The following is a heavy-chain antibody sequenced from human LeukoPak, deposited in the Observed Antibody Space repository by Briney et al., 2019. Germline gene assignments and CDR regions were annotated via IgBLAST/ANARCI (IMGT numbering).Heavy chain of an antibody. CDR2: ISYDGSNK. V-gene: IGHV3-30*14. D-gene: IGHD6-19*01. Sequence: GGSLRLSCAASGFTFSSYAMQWVRQAPGKGLEWVAVISYDGSNKYYADSVKGRFTISRDNSKNTLYLQMNSLRAEDTAVYYCAREGVAVAGHAFDYWGQGTLVTVSS. CDR3: AREGVAVAGHAFDY. J-gene: IGHJ4*02. CDR1: GFTFSSYA.